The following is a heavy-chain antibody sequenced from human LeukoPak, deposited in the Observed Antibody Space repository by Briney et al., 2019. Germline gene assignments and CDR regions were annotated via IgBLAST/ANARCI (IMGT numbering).Heavy chain of an antibody. CDR1: ARTFSSYS. V-gene: IGHV1-69*05. CDR3: ASKTTWPRHKYYFDY. Sequence: SVTVSSKASARTFSSYSTSWERQAPGQGLEWMGGSIPIFGTANYAQKFQGRVTITTDESTSTAYMELSSLRSEDTAVYYCASKTTWPRHKYYFDYWSQGTLVTVSS. CDR2: SIPIFGTA. D-gene: IGHD1-7*01. J-gene: IGHJ4*02.